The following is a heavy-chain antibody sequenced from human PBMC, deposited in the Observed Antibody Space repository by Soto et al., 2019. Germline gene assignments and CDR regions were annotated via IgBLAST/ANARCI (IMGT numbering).Heavy chain of an antibody. V-gene: IGHV5-51*01. CDR3: ARHRGGQDYDILTGSRKYYYGMDV. CDR2: IYPGDSDT. D-gene: IGHD3-9*01. Sequence: GESLKISCKGSGYSFTSYWIGWVRQMPGKGLEWMGIIYPGDSDTRYSPSFQGQVTISADKSISTAYLQWSSLKASDTAMYYCARHRGGQDYDILTGSRKYYYGMDVWGQGTTVTVSS. CDR1: GYSFTSYW. J-gene: IGHJ6*02.